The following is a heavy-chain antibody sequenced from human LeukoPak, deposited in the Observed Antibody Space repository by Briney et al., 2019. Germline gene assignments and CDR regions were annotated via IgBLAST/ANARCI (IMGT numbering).Heavy chain of an antibody. CDR3: AREAPSTGYDILTGYYLPYYFDY. CDR1: GGSTSSYY. D-gene: IGHD3-9*01. V-gene: IGHV4-4*07. Sequence: SETLSLTCTVSGGSTSSYYWSWIRQPAGKGLEWIGRIYTSGSTNYNPSLKSRVTISVDTSKNQFSLKLSSVTAADTAVYYCAREAPSTGYDILTGYYLPYYFDYWGQGTLVTVSS. CDR2: IYTSGST. J-gene: IGHJ4*02.